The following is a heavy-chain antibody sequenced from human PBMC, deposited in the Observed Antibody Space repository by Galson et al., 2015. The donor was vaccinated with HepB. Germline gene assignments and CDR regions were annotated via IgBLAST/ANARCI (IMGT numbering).Heavy chain of an antibody. CDR3: ARRNPYDSSGYYVGGYFDY. J-gene: IGHJ4*02. V-gene: IGHV4-39*01. CDR1: GGSISSSSYY. D-gene: IGHD3-22*01. CDR2: IYYSGST. Sequence: LSLTCTVSGGSISSSSYYWGWIRQPPGKGLEWIGSIYYSGSTYYNPSLKSRVTISVDTSKNQFSLKLSSVTAADTAVYYYARRNPYDSSGYYVGGYFDYWGQGTLVTVSS.